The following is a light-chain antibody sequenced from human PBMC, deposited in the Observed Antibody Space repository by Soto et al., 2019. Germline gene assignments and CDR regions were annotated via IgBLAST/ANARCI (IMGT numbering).Light chain of an antibody. Sequence: EMVLTQSPGTLSLSPGERATLSCRASQSVGSSYLALYQQNPGQAPRLLIYGASDRATRIPDRFSGSGSGTDFTLTISSLEPEDVAVYYCKQFHHSSYSSSHGTKLGIK. V-gene: IGKV3-20*01. CDR2: GAS. J-gene: IGKJ2*03. CDR1: QSVGSSY. CDR3: KQFHHSSYS.